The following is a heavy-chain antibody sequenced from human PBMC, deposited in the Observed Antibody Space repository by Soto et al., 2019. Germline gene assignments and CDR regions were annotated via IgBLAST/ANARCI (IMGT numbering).Heavy chain of an antibody. CDR2: ISSSSSDT. Sequence: QVHLVESGGGLVKPGGSLRISCAASGFNFNDYYMNWIRQTPGKGLEWISYISSSSSDTKYADSVKGRFTISRDNANTSLYLQMHSLRAEDTAVYFCARGSSTVRGVTITVTNCDYWGQGTLVTVSS. J-gene: IGHJ4*02. CDR3: ARGSSTVRGVTITVTNCDY. D-gene: IGHD3-10*01. V-gene: IGHV3-11*06. CDR1: GFNFNDYY.